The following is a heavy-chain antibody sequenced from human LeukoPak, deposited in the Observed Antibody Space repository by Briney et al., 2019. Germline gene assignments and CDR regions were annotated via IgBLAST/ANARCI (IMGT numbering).Heavy chain of an antibody. D-gene: IGHD3-16*02. V-gene: IGHV3-21*01. Sequence: GGSLRLSCAASGFTFSRYSMNWIRQAPGKGVEWVSSISCSSSYIYYADSVKGRFTISRHNAKNSLYLQMNSLRAEDTAVYYCARVSAGVIGMKDVFDIWGQGTMVTVSS. CDR3: ARVSAGVIGMKDVFDI. J-gene: IGHJ3*02. CDR1: GFTFSRYS. CDR2: ISCSSSYI.